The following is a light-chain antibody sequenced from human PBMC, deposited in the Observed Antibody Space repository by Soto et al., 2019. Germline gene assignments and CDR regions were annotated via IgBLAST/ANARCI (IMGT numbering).Light chain of an antibody. V-gene: IGLV2-8*01. J-gene: IGLJ1*01. CDR1: SSDVGRYNY. CDR3: SSYAGNSRYV. Sequence: QSVLTQPPSASGSPGQLVTISCTGTSSDVGRYNYISWYQQRPGKAPKLIIYEVSKRPSGVPDRLSGFKYGNTASLTVSGLQAEDEADYYCSSYAGNSRYVFGTGTKVTVL. CDR2: EVS.